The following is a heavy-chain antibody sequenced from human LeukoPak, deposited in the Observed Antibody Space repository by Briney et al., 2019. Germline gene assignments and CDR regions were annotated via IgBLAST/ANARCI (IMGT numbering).Heavy chain of an antibody. CDR1: GYTFTSYG. CDR3: AMIDCSGGSCYP. Sequence: ASVKVSCKASGYTFTSYGISWVRQATGQGLEWMGWMNPNSGNTGYAQKFQGRVTMTRNTSISTAYMELSSLRSEDTAVYYCAMIDCSGGSCYPWGQGTLVTVSS. CDR2: MNPNSGNT. J-gene: IGHJ5*02. V-gene: IGHV1-8*02. D-gene: IGHD2-15*01.